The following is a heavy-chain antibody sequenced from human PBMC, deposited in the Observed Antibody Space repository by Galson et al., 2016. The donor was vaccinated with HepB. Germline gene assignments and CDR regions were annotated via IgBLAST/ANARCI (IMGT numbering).Heavy chain of an antibody. CDR2: IYPGDSDT. Sequence: QSGAEVKQPGESLKISCKTSRYNFNIYWIAWVRQMPGTGPEWMGIIYPGDSDTRYSPSFQGQVTISADKSISTAYLQWSSLKASDTAMFYCARVFWPPHRDRYYYGMDVWGQGTTVTVSS. CDR3: ARVFWPPHRDRYYYGMDV. J-gene: IGHJ6*02. CDR1: RYNFNIYW. V-gene: IGHV5-51*01. D-gene: IGHD3-3*01.